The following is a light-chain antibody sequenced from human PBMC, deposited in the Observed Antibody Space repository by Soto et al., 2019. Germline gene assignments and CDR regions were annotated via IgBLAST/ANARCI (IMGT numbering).Light chain of an antibody. CDR3: QQYGSSPVT. CDR1: QSVSSSY. V-gene: IGKV3-20*01. CDR2: GAS. J-gene: IGKJ1*01. Sequence: EIVLTQSPGTLSLSPGERATLTCRASQSVSSSYLAWYQRKPGQAPRLLIYGASSRATGIPDRFSGSGSGTDFTLSISRLEPEDFAVYYCQQYGSSPVTFGQGTKLEIK.